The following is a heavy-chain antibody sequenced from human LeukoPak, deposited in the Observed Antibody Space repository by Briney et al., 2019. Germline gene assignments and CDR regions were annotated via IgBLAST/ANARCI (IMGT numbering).Heavy chain of an antibody. J-gene: IGHJ6*03. CDR3: ARGRVSSSTWYSTYYYYFYMDV. Sequence: SETLSLTCSVSDDSIAMYYWTWIRQPPGKGLEWIGYVDHTGSTNFNPSLNGRVSISRDTSKNLFSLRLRSVTAADTAVYFCARGRVSSSTWYSTYYYYFYMDVWGKGTTVTVSS. CDR1: DDSIAMYY. D-gene: IGHD4-11*01. CDR2: VDHTGST. V-gene: IGHV4-59*01.